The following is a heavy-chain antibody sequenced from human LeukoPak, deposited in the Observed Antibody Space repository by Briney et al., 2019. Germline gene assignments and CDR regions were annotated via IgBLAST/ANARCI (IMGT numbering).Heavy chain of an antibody. CDR3: ARDRHTANWFDP. D-gene: IGHD5-18*01. Sequence: GRSLRLSCAASGFTFSSYAMHWVRRAPGKGLEWVAVISYDGSNKYYADSVKGRFTISRDNSKNTLYLQMNSLRAEDTAVYYCARDRHTANWFDPWGQGTLVTVSS. CDR2: ISYDGSNK. V-gene: IGHV3-30*04. J-gene: IGHJ5*02. CDR1: GFTFSSYA.